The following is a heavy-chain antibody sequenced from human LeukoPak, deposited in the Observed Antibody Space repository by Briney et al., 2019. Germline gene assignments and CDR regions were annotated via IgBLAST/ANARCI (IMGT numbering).Heavy chain of an antibody. Sequence: SETLSLTCTVSGGSISSGNYYWSWIRQHPGKGLEWIGYIYYSGSTYYNPSLKSRVTISVDTSKNQFSLKLGSVTAADTAVYYCARNPTGVSGYDYYYYYYMDVWGKGTTVTVSS. J-gene: IGHJ6*03. V-gene: IGHV4-31*03. D-gene: IGHD6-25*01. CDR1: GGSISSGNYY. CDR2: IYYSGST. CDR3: ARNPTGVSGYDYYYYYYMDV.